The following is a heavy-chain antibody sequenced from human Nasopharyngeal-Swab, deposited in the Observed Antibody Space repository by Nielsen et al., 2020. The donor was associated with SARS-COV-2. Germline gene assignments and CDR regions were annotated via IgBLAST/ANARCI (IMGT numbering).Heavy chain of an antibody. CDR3: AKVKGGTSYDAFDI. Sequence: ESLKISCTASGFTFSNYAMTWVRQAPGKGLEWVSSIRVSGDTTYYADSVKGRFTISRDSSKNTLYLQMNSLRAEDTALYYCAKVKGGTSYDAFDIWGQGTMVTVS. CDR2: IRVSGDTT. CDR1: GFTFSNYA. V-gene: IGHV3-23*01. D-gene: IGHD1-26*01. J-gene: IGHJ3*02.